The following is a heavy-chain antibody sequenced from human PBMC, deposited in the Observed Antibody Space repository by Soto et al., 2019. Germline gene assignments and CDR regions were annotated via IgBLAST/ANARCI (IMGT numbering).Heavy chain of an antibody. V-gene: IGHV3-23*01. Sequence: EVQLLESGGGLVQPGGSLRLSCAASGFTSSNYAMNWVRQAPGKGLEWVSVISGSGDSTYYADSVKGRFTISRDNSKNTLYLQMNSLRAEDTAIYYCARRGSGSYYDYWGQGTLVTVSS. CDR1: GFTSSNYA. D-gene: IGHD1-26*01. CDR2: ISGSGDST. J-gene: IGHJ4*02. CDR3: ARRGSGSYYDY.